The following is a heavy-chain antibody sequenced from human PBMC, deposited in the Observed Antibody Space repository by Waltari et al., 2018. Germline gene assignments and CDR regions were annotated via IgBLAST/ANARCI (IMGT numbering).Heavy chain of an antibody. CDR1: GFTVSSSA. D-gene: IGHD6-13*01. CDR3: ARDGIAAAGKRFSDY. V-gene: IGHV3-30*01. Sequence: QVQLVESGGGVVQPGRSLRRSCAASGFTVSSSAMHWVGQAPGKGRERVAVISYDGSNKYYADSVKGRVTISRDNSKNTLYLQMNSLRAEDTALYYCARDGIAAAGKRFSDYWGQGTLVTVSS. CDR2: ISYDGSNK. J-gene: IGHJ4*02.